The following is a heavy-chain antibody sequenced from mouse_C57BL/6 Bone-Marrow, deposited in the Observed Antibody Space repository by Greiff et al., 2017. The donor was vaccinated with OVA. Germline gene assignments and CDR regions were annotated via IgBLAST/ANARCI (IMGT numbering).Heavy chain of an antibody. Sequence: EVQGVESGGGLVQPGESLKLSCESNEYEFPSHDMSWVRKTPEKRLELVAAINSDGGSTYYPDTMERRFIISRDNTKKTLYLQMSSLRSKDTAVYYGARRLTGSYARGYWGQGTSVTVSS. CDR1: EYEFPSHD. CDR2: INSDGGST. CDR3: ARRLTGSYARGY. D-gene: IGHD4-1*01. J-gene: IGHJ4*01. V-gene: IGHV5-2*01.